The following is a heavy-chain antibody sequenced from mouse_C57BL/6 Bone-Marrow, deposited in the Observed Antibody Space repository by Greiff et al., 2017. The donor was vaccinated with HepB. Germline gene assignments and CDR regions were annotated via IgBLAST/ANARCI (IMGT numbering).Heavy chain of an antibody. CDR3: ARGENGYGDY. Sequence: QVQLKESGAELVRPGASVKLSCKASGYTFTDYYINWVKQRPGQGLEWIARIYPGSGNTYYNEKFKGKATLTAEKSSSTAYMQLSSLTSEDSAVYFCARGENGYGDYWGQGTTLTVSS. CDR1: GYTFTDYY. V-gene: IGHV1-76*01. J-gene: IGHJ2*01. D-gene: IGHD2-2*01. CDR2: IYPGSGNT.